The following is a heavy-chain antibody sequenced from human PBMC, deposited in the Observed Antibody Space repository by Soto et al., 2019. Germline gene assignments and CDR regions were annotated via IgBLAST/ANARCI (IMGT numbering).Heavy chain of an antibody. Sequence: EVQLLESGGGLVQPGGSLILSCAASGFTFSSYAMSWVRQAPGKGLEWVSAISGSGGSTYYADSVKGRFTISRDNPKNTLYLQMNSLRAEDTAVYYCANPSVPRQSKTVTFDFWGQGTMVTVSS. CDR3: ANPSVPRQSKTVTFDF. V-gene: IGHV3-23*01. D-gene: IGHD4-17*01. CDR2: ISGSGGST. CDR1: GFTFSSYA. J-gene: IGHJ5*01.